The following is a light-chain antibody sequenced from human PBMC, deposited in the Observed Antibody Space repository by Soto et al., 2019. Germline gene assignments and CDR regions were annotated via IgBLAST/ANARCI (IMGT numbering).Light chain of an antibody. CDR3: MSYVGSNIFV. CDR1: SSDVGGYNF. J-gene: IGLJ1*01. CDR2: EVT. V-gene: IGLV2-8*01. Sequence: QSALTQPASVFGSPGQSITISCTGTSSDVGGYNFVSWYQQLPGKAPKLMIYEVTKRPSGVPDRFSGSKSGNTASLTVSGLQAEDEADYYCMSYVGSNIFVFGTGTKLTVL.